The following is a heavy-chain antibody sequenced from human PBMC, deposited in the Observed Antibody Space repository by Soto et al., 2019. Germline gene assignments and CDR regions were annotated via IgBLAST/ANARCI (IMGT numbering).Heavy chain of an antibody. D-gene: IGHD5-12*01. J-gene: IGHJ6*02. V-gene: IGHV1-69*12. Sequence: QVQLEQSGAEVKRPGSSVKVSCKASGGTFTTSAISWVRQAPGQGLEWMAGIMPIFRTPDYAQKFQGRVTVTADESTSTAYMELSGLRSDDTAVYYCARDQDRLPLGGNYYYILDVWGQGTTVTVSS. CDR2: IMPIFRTP. CDR3: ARDQDRLPLGGNYYYILDV. CDR1: GGTFTTSA.